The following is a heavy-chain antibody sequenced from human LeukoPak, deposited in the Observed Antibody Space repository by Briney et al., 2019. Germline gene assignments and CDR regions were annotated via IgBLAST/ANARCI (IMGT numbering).Heavy chain of an antibody. CDR2: ISGNGRST. Sequence: GGSLRLSCAASGFSTSAYGVTWVRRAPGKGLEWVSAISGNGRSTYYADSVKGRFTISRDISKNTLYLQLGSLRAEDTAVYYCAQGYLSGWYPYWGLGSLVSVSS. D-gene: IGHD6-19*01. CDR1: GFSTSAYG. V-gene: IGHV3-23*01. CDR3: AQGYLSGWYPY. J-gene: IGHJ4*02.